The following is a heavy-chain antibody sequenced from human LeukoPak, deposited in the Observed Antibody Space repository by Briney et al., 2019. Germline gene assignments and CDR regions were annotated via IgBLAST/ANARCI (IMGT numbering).Heavy chain of an antibody. CDR3: ARGYYYGSGSYYKSSYFDY. CDR2: IIPILGIA. J-gene: IGHJ4*02. D-gene: IGHD3-10*01. CDR1: GGTFSSYA. V-gene: IGHV1-69*04. Sequence: RASVKVSCKASGGTFSSYAISWVRQAPGQGLEWMGRIIPILGIANYAQKFQGRVTITADKSTSTAYMGLSSLRSEDTAVYYCARGYYYGSGSYYKSSYFDYWGQGTLVTVSS.